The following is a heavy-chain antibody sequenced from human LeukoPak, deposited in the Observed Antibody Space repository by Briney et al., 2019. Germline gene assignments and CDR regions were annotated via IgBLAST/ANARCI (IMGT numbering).Heavy chain of an antibody. CDR1: GFTVSNYH. CDR3: VRDPFDSSGHDQGAY. J-gene: IGHJ4*02. V-gene: IGHV3-23*01. D-gene: IGHD3-22*01. Sequence: PGGSLRLSCAASGFTVSNYHINWVRQAPGWGLEWVAAIIHTGIDTYYADSVKGRFTLSRDDSENMVHLQMNSLRVDDTAVYYCVRDPFDSSGHDQGAYWGQGALVTVSS. CDR2: IIHTGIDT.